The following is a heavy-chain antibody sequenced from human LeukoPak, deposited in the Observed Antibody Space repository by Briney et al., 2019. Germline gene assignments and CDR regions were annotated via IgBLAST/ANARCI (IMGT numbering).Heavy chain of an antibody. Sequence: PSETLSLTCTVSGDSISSYYWSWIRQPPGKRLEWIGCIYYSGSTDYNPSLKSRVTISVDTSKNQFSLKLSSVTAADTAVYYCARVHYDSSGYNFDYWGQGTLVTVSS. J-gene: IGHJ4*02. CDR1: GDSISSYY. V-gene: IGHV4-59*01. CDR3: ARVHYDSSGYNFDY. CDR2: IYYSGST. D-gene: IGHD3-22*01.